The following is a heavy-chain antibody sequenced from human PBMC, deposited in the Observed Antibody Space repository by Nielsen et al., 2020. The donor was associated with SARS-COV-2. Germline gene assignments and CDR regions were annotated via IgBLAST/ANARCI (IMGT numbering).Heavy chain of an antibody. Sequence: GGSLRLSCAASGFTFDVYGMSWVRQAPGKGMEWVSGINWNGGSTGYADSVKGRFTISRDNAKNSLYLQMNSLRAEDTALYHCARVYYDSSGYLNYFDYWGQGTLVTVSS. CDR2: INWNGGST. CDR1: GFTFDVYG. J-gene: IGHJ4*02. V-gene: IGHV3-20*01. CDR3: ARVYYDSSGYLNYFDY. D-gene: IGHD3-22*01.